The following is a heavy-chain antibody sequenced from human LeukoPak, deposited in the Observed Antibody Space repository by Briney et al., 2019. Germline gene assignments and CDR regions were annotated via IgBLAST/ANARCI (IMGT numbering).Heavy chain of an antibody. CDR3: ARGYYDSSGYYYDPLFDY. CDR1: GFTFSSYA. Sequence: GGSLRLSCAASGFTFSSYAMHWVSQAPGKGLEWVAVISYDGSNKYYADSVKGRFTISRDNSKNTLYLQMNSLRAEDTAAYYCARGYYDSSGYYYDPLFDYWGQGTLVTVSS. V-gene: IGHV3-30-3*01. D-gene: IGHD3-22*01. J-gene: IGHJ4*02. CDR2: ISYDGSNK.